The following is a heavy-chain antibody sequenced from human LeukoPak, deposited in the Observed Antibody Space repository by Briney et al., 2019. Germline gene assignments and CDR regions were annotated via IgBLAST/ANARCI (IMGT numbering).Heavy chain of an antibody. CDR3: ASGSSSSHYYYYYMDV. V-gene: IGHV4-39*01. D-gene: IGHD6-6*01. CDR1: GGSISSSSCY. CDR2: IYYSGST. Sequence: SETLSLTCTVSGGSISSSSCYWGWIRQPPGKGLEWIGSIYYSGSTYYNPSLKSRVTISVDTSKNQFSLKLSSVTAADTAVYYCASGSSSSHYYYYYMDVWGKGTTVTVSS. J-gene: IGHJ6*03.